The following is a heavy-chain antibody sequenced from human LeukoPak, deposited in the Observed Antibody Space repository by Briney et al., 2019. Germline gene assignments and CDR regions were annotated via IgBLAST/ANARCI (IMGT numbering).Heavy chain of an antibody. CDR1: GYTFTGYY. J-gene: IGHJ3*02. CDR3: ATNIQENAFDI. D-gene: IGHD2-8*01. CDR2: INPNNGAT. Sequence: GASVKVSCKASGYTFTGYYIHWVRQAPGQGLEWMGWINPNNGATNYAQKFQGRVTMTRDTSISTAYMELSRLRSDDTAIYFCATNIQENAFDIWGQGTMVTVSS. V-gene: IGHV1-2*02.